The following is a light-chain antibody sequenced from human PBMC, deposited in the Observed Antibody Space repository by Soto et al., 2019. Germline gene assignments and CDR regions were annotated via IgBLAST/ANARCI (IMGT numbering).Light chain of an antibody. V-gene: IGKV4-1*01. Sequence: DIVMTQSPDSLAVSLGERATINCKSSQSVLYSSNNKNYLAWYQQKPGQPPKLLIYWSSTRESGVPQRFSGSGSGTDFTLTISSLQAEDDAVYYCQQYFGSPLTFGGGTKVEIK. J-gene: IGKJ4*01. CDR3: QQYFGSPLT. CDR2: WSS. CDR1: QSVLYSSNNKNY.